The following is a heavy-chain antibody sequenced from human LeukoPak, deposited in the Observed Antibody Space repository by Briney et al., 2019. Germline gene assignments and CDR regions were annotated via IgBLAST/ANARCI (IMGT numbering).Heavy chain of an antibody. V-gene: IGHV4-39*01. J-gene: IGHJ4*02. CDR1: GCSFSTCSYC. Sequence: SETLSLSCAVSGCSFSTCSYCWVWIRQPPGKGLEWIGTIYYSGSTYYNPSLKSRVTISVNTSKNQFLLKLNSVTAADTAVYYFPSSYTGKWPERDYWGQGTRVTVSS. CDR2: IYYSGST. D-gene: IGHD1-14*01. CDR3: PSSYTGKWPERDY.